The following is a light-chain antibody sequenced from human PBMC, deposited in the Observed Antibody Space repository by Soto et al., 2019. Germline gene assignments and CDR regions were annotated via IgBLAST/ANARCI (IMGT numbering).Light chain of an antibody. CDR1: QSVSSN. CDR2: GAS. J-gene: IGKJ3*01. CDR3: QQYNNWPST. Sequence: EIVMTQSPATLSVSPGERATLSCRASQSVSSNLAWYQQKPGQAPRLLIYGASTRATGIPARFSGSGSGTEFTPTISSLQSEDFAVYYCQQYNNWPSTFGPGTKLDIK. V-gene: IGKV3-15*01.